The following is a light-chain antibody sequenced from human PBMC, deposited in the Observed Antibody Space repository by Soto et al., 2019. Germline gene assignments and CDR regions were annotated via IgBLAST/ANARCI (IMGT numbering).Light chain of an antibody. J-gene: IGKJ1*01. CDR3: QQYNSYRWT. CDR1: QSISSW. CDR2: DAS. Sequence: DIQMTQSPSTLSESVGDRVTITCRASQSISSWLAWYQQKPGKAPKLLIYDASSLESGVPSRFSGSGSGTEFTLTISSLQPDDFATYYCQQYNSYRWTFGQGTKVDIK. V-gene: IGKV1-5*01.